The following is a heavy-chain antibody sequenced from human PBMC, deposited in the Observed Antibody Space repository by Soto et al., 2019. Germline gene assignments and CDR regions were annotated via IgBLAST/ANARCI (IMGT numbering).Heavy chain of an antibody. CDR2: IYYSGST. D-gene: IGHD2-2*01. V-gene: IGHV4-59*01. J-gene: IGHJ4*02. CDR1: GGSISDYY. Sequence: SETLSLTCTVSGGSISDYYWSWIRQPPGKGLEWIGYIYYSGSTDYNPSLKSRVTISVDTSKNQFSLNLNSVTAADTALYYCARVNYDSRTSCYWLAYWGQGNLVTVSS. CDR3: ARVNYDSRTSCYWLAY.